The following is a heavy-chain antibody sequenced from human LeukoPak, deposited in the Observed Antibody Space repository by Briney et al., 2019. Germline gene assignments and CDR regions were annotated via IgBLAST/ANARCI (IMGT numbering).Heavy chain of an antibody. CDR1: GFTFSSYS. CDR3: ASDIVVVPAADY. CDR2: ISSSSSYI. Sequence: KPGGSLRLSCAASGFTFSSYSMNWVRQAPGKGLEWVSSISSSSSYIYYADSVKGRFTISRDNAKNSLYLQMNSLRAEDTAVYYCASDIVVVPAADYWGQGTLVTVSS. V-gene: IGHV3-21*01. J-gene: IGHJ4*02. D-gene: IGHD2-2*01.